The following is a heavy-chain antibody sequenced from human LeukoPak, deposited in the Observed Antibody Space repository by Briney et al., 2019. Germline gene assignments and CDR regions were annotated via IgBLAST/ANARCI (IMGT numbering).Heavy chain of an antibody. Sequence: PSETLSLTCTVSGGSVSSGSYYWSWIRQPAGKGLEWIGRIYTSGSTNYNPSLKSRVTISVDTSKNRFSLKLSSVTAADTAVYYCARRYCSSTSCYKGNAFDIWGQGTMVSVSS. D-gene: IGHD2-2*02. CDR1: GGSVSSGSYY. CDR3: ARRYCSSTSCYKGNAFDI. J-gene: IGHJ3*02. CDR2: IYTSGST. V-gene: IGHV4-61*02.